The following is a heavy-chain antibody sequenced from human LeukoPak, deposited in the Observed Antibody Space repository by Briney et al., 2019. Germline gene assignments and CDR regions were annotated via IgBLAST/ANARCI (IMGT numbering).Heavy chain of an antibody. CDR1: GGSISSYY. D-gene: IGHD1-1*01. Sequence: SETLSLTCTVSGGSISSYYWSWIRQPPGKGLEWIGYIYYSGSTNYNPSLKSRVTISVDTSKNQFSLKLSSVTAADTAVYYCARAVERTYDWFDPWGQGTLVTVSS. V-gene: IGHV4-59*01. CDR2: IYYSGST. J-gene: IGHJ5*02. CDR3: ARAVERTYDWFDP.